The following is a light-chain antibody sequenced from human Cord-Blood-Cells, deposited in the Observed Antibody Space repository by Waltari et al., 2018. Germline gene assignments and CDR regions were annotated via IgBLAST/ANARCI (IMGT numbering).Light chain of an antibody. CDR2: EGS. CDR3: CSYAGSSTSWV. V-gene: IGLV2-23*01. J-gene: IGLJ3*02. CDR1: SSDVGSYNL. Sequence: QSALTQPASVSGSPGQSITISCTGTSSDVGSYNLVSWYQQHPGKAPKLMIYEGSKRPPEVSNRVCGCKSGNAASLTIAGRQAEGEADYYCCSYAGSSTSWVFGGGTKLTVL.